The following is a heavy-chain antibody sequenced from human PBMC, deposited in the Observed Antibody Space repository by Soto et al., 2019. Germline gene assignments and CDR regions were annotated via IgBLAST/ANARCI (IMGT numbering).Heavy chain of an antibody. CDR3: ARGSDGVWNWFDP. J-gene: IGHJ5*02. CDR1: GGSISSGFYS. D-gene: IGHD2-21*02. CDR2: IYNSGNT. Sequence: SSETLSLTCAVSGGSISSGFYSWGWIRQPPGQGLEWSGYIYNSGNTYYNPSLMSRVTISVDRSQNHFSLKLTSVTAADTAVYYSARGSDGVWNWFDPWGQGTPVTVSS. V-gene: IGHV4-30-2*01.